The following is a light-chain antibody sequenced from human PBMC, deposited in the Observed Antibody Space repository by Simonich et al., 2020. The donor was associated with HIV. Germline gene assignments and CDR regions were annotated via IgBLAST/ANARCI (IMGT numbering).Light chain of an antibody. CDR1: SGSIASNY. CDR3: QSFDSSTWV. Sequence: FMLTQPHSVSESPGKTVTISCTRSSGSIASNYVQWYQQRPGSAPTTVLYEDNQRPAGVPDRFAGSIDSSANSASLTISGLKTEDEADYYCQSFDSSTWVFGGGTKLTVI. V-gene: IGLV6-57*03. J-gene: IGLJ3*02. CDR2: EDN.